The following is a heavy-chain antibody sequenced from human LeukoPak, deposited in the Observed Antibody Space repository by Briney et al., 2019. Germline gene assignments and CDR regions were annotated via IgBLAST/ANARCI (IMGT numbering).Heavy chain of an antibody. CDR1: GFTFNSYA. CDR3: AKDLGRYRNYYFDY. V-gene: IGHV3-23*01. Sequence: SGGSLRLSCAASGFTFNSYAMSWVRQAPEKGLEWVATISGSGGGTYSADSVKGRFTISRDDSKNTLYLQMNSLRAEDTAVYYCAKDLGRYRNYYFDYWGQGTLVTVSS. J-gene: IGHJ4*02. D-gene: IGHD1-26*01. CDR2: ISGSGGGT.